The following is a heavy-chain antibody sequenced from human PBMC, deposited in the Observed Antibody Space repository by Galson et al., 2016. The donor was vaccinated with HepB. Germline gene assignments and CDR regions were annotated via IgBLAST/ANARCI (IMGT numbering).Heavy chain of an antibody. CDR2: STSNGGNT. J-gene: IGHJ4*02. V-gene: IGHV3-64D*06. CDR1: GFTFSSNA. Sequence: SLRLSCAASGFTFSSNAMHWVRQAPGKGLECVSASTSNGGNTYYADSVKGRFTISRDNSKNTLYLQMTSLRAEDTALYYCVNRGSSGGYDYWGQGTQVTVSS. CDR3: VNRGSSGGYDY. D-gene: IGHD6-19*01.